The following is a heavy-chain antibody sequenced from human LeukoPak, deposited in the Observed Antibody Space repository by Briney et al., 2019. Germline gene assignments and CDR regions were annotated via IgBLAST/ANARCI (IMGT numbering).Heavy chain of an antibody. D-gene: IGHD3-22*01. CDR1: GYTFTSYA. CDR2: INAGNGNT. J-gene: IGHJ4*02. V-gene: IGHV1-3*03. CDR3: ARDRDRSGCFDY. Sequence: GASVKVSYKASGYTFTSYAMHWVRQAPGQRLEWMGWINAGNGNTKYSQGFQGRVTITRDTSASTAYMELSSLRSEDMAVYYCARDRDRSGCFDYWGQGTLVTVSS.